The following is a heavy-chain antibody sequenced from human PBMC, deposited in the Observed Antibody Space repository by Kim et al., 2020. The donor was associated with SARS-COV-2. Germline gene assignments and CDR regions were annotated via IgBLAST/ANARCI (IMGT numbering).Heavy chain of an antibody. CDR3: ARAKPPRRPFDY. CDR2: IYYSGST. Sequence: SETLSLTCTVSGGSISSYYWSWIRQPPGKGLEWIGYIYYSGSTNYNPSLKSRVTISVDTSKNQFSLKLSSVTAADTAVYYCARAKPPRRPFDYWGQGTLV. CDR1: GGSISSYY. J-gene: IGHJ4*02. V-gene: IGHV4-59*01.